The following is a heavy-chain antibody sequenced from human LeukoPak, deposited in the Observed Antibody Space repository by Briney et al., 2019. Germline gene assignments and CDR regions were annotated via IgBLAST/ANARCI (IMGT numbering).Heavy chain of an antibody. D-gene: IGHD3-3*01. J-gene: IGHJ4*02. CDR2: ISGSGGST. CDR1: GFTFSSYA. V-gene: IGHV3-23*01. CDR3: AKDWSGWED. Sequence: GGSLRLSCTASGFTFSSYAMSWVRQAPGKGLEWVSVISGSGGSTYYADSVKGRFTTSRDNSKNTLYLQMNSLRAEDTAVYYCAKDWSGWEDWGQGTLVTVSS.